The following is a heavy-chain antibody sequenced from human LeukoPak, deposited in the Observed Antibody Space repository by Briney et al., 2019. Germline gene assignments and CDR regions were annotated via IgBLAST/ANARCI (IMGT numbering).Heavy chain of an antibody. CDR3: AKDLLAGSEEGVFDY. CDR1: GFTFSSYG. Sequence: GGSLRLSCAASGFTFSSYGMHWVRQAAGKGLEWVAVISYDGSNKYYADSVKGRFTISRDNSKNTLYLQMNSLRAEDAAVYYCAKDLLAGSEEGVFDYWGQGTLVTVSS. J-gene: IGHJ4*02. V-gene: IGHV3-30*18. D-gene: IGHD1-1*01. CDR2: ISYDGSNK.